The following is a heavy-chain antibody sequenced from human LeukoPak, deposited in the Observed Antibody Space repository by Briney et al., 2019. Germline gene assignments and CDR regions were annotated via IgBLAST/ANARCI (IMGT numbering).Heavy chain of an antibody. CDR1: GGSISSYY. D-gene: IGHD1-26*01. J-gene: IGHJ4*02. Sequence: SETLSLTRTVSGGSISSYYWSWVRQPAGKGLEWIGRIYTSGSTNYNASLKSRVSMSVDTSKNQFSLKLSSVTAADTAVFYCARENSGSYREFDYWGQGTLVTVSS. CDR3: ARENSGSYREFDY. V-gene: IGHV4-4*07. CDR2: IYTSGST.